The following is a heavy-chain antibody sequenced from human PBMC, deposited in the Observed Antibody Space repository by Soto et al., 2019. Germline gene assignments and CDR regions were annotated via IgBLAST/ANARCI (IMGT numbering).Heavy chain of an antibody. CDR1: GFTFSSYS. Sequence: GSLRLSCAASGFTFSSYSMNWVRQAPGKGLEWVSSISSSSSYIYYADSVKGRFTISRDNAKNSLYLQMNSLRAEDTAVYYCASGYYDFWSGFGWFDPWGQGTLVTVSS. D-gene: IGHD3-3*01. CDR3: ASGYYDFWSGFGWFDP. CDR2: ISSSSSYI. J-gene: IGHJ5*02. V-gene: IGHV3-21*01.